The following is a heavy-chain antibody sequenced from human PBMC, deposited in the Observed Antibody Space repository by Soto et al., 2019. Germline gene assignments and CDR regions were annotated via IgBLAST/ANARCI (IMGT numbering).Heavy chain of an antibody. V-gene: IGHV4-59*08. J-gene: IGHJ6*03. Sequence: ETLSLTCTVSGGSISSYYWSWIRQPPGKGLEWIGYIYYSGSTNYNPSLKSRVTISVDTSKNQFSLNLSSVTAADTAVYYCANIVVVPAAAYYYNYMDVWGKGTTVTVSS. CDR3: ANIVVVPAAAYYYNYMDV. CDR1: GGSISSYY. CDR2: IYYSGST. D-gene: IGHD2-2*01.